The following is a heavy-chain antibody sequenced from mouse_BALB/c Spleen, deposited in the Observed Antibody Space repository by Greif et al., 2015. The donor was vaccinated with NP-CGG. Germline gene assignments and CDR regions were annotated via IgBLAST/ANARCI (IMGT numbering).Heavy chain of an antibody. J-gene: IGHJ4*01. CDR3: SRPLYDFPYAMDY. V-gene: IGHV1-14*01. CDR2: INPYNDGT. CDR1: GYTFTSYV. D-gene: IGHD2-4*01. Sequence: VQLQQSGPELVKPGASVKMSCKASGYTFTSYVMHWVKQKPGQGLEWIGYINPYNDGTKYNEKFKGKATLTSDKSSSTAYMELSSLTSEDSAVYYCSRPLYDFPYAMDYWGQGTSVTVSS.